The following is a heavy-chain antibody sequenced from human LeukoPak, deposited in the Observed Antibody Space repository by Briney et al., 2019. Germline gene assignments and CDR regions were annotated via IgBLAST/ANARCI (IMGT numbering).Heavy chain of an antibody. CDR2: ISYDGSNK. D-gene: IGHD2-2*02. CDR1: GFTFSSYG. J-gene: IGHJ4*02. Sequence: PRGSLRLSCAASGFTFSSYGMHWVRQAPGKGLEWVAVISYDGSNKYYADSVKGRFTISRDNSKNTLYLQMNSLRAEDTAVYYCAKDLYEGDYWGQGTLVTVSS. V-gene: IGHV3-30*18. CDR3: AKDLYEGDY.